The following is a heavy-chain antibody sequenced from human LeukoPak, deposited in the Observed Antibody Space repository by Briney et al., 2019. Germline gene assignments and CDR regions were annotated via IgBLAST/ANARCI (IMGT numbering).Heavy chain of an antibody. Sequence: ASVKVSCKASGYTFTSYDINWVQQATGQGLEWMGWMNPNSGNTGYAQKFQGRVTMTRNTSISTAYMELSSLRSEDTAVYYCARGSGNWNYHNWFDPWGQGTLVTVSS. D-gene: IGHD1-7*01. V-gene: IGHV1-8*02. CDR2: MNPNSGNT. CDR3: ARGSGNWNYHNWFDP. CDR1: GYTFTSYD. J-gene: IGHJ5*02.